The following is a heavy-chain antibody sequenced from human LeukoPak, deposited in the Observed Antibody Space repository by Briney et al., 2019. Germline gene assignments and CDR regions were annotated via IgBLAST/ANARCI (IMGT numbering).Heavy chain of an antibody. J-gene: IGHJ4*02. Sequence: PGGSLRLSCAASGFAFNTYVMHWVRQAPGQGLEWVALIWHDGSHKFYSNSVRGQFTISRDNSKNTVSLQMNNLRPEDTAVYCAREIFGSGSYPDFWGQGTLVTVSS. V-gene: IGHV3-33*01. CDR1: GFAFNTYV. D-gene: IGHD3-10*01. CDR2: IWHDGSHK. CDR3: AREIFGSGSYPDF.